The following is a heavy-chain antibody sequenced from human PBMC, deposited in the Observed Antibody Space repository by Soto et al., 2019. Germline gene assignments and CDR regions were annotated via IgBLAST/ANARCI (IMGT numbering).Heavy chain of an antibody. J-gene: IGHJ6*02. V-gene: IGHV3-23*01. D-gene: IGHD3-3*01. CDR3: ARDRSTDFGLDV. CDR2: ISDGGERT. CDR1: GFPFSDYV. Sequence: GGSLRLSCVASGFPFSDYVMSWVRQVPGKGLEWVSSISDGGERTDYRDSVRGRFTISRDNARFTLHLQMNSLRVDDTATYFCARDRSTDFGLDVWGQGTTVTVSS.